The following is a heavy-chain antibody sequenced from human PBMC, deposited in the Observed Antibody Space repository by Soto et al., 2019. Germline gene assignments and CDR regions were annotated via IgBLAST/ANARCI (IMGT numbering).Heavy chain of an antibody. CDR3: ARSLHHHLITMVRGESFPFDP. Sequence: GASVKVSCKASGYTFTSYAMHWVRQAPGQRLEWMRWINAGNGNTKYSQKFQGRVTITRDKSTSTAYMELSSLRSEDTAVYYCARSLHHHLITMVRGESFPFDPWGQGTLVTVSS. CDR2: INAGNGNT. J-gene: IGHJ5*02. V-gene: IGHV1-3*01. D-gene: IGHD3-10*01. CDR1: GYTFTSYA.